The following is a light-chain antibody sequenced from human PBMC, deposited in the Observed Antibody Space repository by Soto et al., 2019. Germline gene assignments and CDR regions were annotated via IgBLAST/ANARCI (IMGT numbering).Light chain of an antibody. CDR2: DTS. CDR3: QQRSTWPIT. CDR1: QSVSSY. Sequence: EIVLTQSPATLSLSPGERATLSCRASQSVSSYLAWYQQKPCQAPRLLIYDTSNKATGIPARFSGSASGKDFTLTISTLEPEDFAVYYCQQRSTWPITFGQGTRLETK. V-gene: IGKV3-11*01. J-gene: IGKJ5*01.